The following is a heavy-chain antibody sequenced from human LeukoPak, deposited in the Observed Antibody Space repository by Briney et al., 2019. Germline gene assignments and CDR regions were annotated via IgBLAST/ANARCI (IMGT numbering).Heavy chain of an antibody. CDR1: GFTFDDYA. D-gene: IGHD1-26*01. CDR2: ISWNSGSI. Sequence: GGSLRLSCAASGFTFDDYAMHWVRQAPGKGLEWVSGISWNSGSIGYADSVKGRFTISRVNAENSLYLQMNSLRVEDTAVYYCAARSSGNPYFWGQGTLVTVSS. V-gene: IGHV3-9*01. CDR3: AARSSGNPYF. J-gene: IGHJ4*02.